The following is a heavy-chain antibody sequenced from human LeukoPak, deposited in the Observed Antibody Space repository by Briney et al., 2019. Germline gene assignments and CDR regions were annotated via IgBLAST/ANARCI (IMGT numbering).Heavy chain of an antibody. J-gene: IGHJ4*02. CDR2: ISSKTYGATT. CDR3: SRSLGTGWYFDY. Sequence: GGSLRLSCTASGFTFGDYAMSWFRQAPGKGLEWVGFISSKTYGATTIYAASVKGRFTISRDDSKSIAYLQVNSLETEDTALYYRSRSLGTGWYFDYWGQGALVTVSS. CDR1: GFTFGDYA. V-gene: IGHV3-49*03. D-gene: IGHD6-19*01.